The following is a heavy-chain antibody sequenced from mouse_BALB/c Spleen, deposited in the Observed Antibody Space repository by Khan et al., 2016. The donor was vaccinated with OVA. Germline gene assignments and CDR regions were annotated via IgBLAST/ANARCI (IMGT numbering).Heavy chain of an antibody. J-gene: IGHJ2*01. D-gene: IGHD1-1*01. V-gene: IGHV1-76*01. CDR1: GYIFTSYW. CDR2: IYPGTDNT. Sequence: VELVESGAELVRPGASVKLSCKTSGYIFTSYWIHWVKQRSGQGLEWIARIYPGTDNTYFNEKLKDKATLTADKSSSTAYMHLSSLKSEDSAVYFCAREEALYYFYYWGQGTTLTVSS. CDR3: AREEALYYFYY.